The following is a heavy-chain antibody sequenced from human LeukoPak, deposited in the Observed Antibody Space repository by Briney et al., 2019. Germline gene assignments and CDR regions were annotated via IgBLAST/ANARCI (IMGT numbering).Heavy chain of an antibody. CDR2: VLESERN. V-gene: IGHV4-59*11. CDR3: ASIQRRPIFGYFDF. D-gene: IGHD3-3*02. CDR1: GGSISTHY. Sequence: SETLSLPCTVCGGSISTHYWSWLRHPPGEGLEGIGYVLESERNKDNPSLKSRATLPADTSNNNCALRLLSVTAADSAVYYCASIQRRPIFGYFDFWGQGVLVTVYS. J-gene: IGHJ4*02.